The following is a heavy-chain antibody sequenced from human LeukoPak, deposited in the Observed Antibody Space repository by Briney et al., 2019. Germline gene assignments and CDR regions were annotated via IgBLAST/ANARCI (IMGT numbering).Heavy chain of an antibody. D-gene: IGHD3-10*01. CDR3: ARLNFGSEDY. J-gene: IGHJ4*02. Sequence: ASVKVSCKTSGYTFTSYGISWVRQAPGQGLEWMGWISAYNGNTNYAQKFQGRATVTTETSTSTAYMELRSLRFDDTAVYYCARLNFGSEDYWGQGTLVTVSS. CDR1: GYTFTSYG. CDR2: ISAYNGNT. V-gene: IGHV1-18*01.